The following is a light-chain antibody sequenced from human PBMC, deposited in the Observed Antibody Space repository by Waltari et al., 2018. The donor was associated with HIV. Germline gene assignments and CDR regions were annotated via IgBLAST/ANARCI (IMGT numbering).Light chain of an antibody. CDR1: SSNIGAGYD. J-gene: IGLJ1*01. CDR3: QSYDSSLSGSFV. CDR2: ADD. Sequence: QSVLTQPPSVSGAPGQRVTISCTGSSSNIGAGYDVHWFQQLPGTAPKLLIYADDNRPSGVPDRSSGSKSGTSASLAITGLQAEDDADYYCQSYDSSLSGSFVFGTGTKVTVL. V-gene: IGLV1-40*01.